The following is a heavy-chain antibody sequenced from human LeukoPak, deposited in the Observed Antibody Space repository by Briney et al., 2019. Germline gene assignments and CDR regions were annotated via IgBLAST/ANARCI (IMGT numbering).Heavy chain of an antibody. CDR2: MYNDGST. D-gene: IGHD1-14*01. CDR3: ARDMNPYY. CDR1: GFTVSSNY. Sequence: PGGSLRLSCAASGFTVSSNYMSWVRQAPGKGLEWVSVMYNDGSTYYADSVKGRFTISRDNSKNTLYLQLNRLRTEDTAVYYCARDMNPYYWGQGTLVTVSS. V-gene: IGHV3-66*01. J-gene: IGHJ4*02.